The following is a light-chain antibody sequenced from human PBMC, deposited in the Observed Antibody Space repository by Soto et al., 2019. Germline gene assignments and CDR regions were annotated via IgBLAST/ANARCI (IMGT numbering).Light chain of an antibody. CDR3: LQYDSYPYS. Sequence: DIEVTQSPATLSASLGDRVTITCRASQSPGGWVAWFQQKPGKAPKLLIYDASNLHTGVPRRFSGSRAGTEFTLAISGLQPDDCGYYFCLQYDSYPYSFGQGTKLEIK. CDR1: QSPGGW. CDR2: DAS. J-gene: IGKJ2*01. V-gene: IGKV1-5*01.